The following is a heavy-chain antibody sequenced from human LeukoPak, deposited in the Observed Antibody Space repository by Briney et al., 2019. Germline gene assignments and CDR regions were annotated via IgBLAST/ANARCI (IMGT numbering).Heavy chain of an antibody. D-gene: IGHD1-26*01. J-gene: IGHJ4*02. Sequence: PGGSLRLSCAASGVTFSSYAMSWVRQAPGKGLEWVSSISSSTSYTYYAHSVKGRFTISRDNAKNSLYLQMNSLRAEDTAVYYCARDWRSGTYYLDYWGQGTLVTVSS. CDR2: ISSSTSYT. V-gene: IGHV3-21*01. CDR3: ARDWRSGTYYLDY. CDR1: GVTFSSYA.